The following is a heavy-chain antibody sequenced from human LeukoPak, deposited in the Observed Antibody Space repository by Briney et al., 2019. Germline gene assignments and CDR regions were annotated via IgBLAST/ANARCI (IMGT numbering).Heavy chain of an antibody. V-gene: IGHV4-31*03. D-gene: IGHD3-3*01. CDR3: ARAFWSGYYDY. CDR2: IYYSGST. J-gene: IGHJ4*02. CDR1: GGSISSGGYF. Sequence: PSETLSLTCTVSGGSISSGGYFWSWIRQHPGKGLEWIGYIYYSGSTYYNPSLKSRVTISVDTSKNQFSLKLSSVTAADTAVYYCARAFWSGYYDYWGQGTLVTVSS.